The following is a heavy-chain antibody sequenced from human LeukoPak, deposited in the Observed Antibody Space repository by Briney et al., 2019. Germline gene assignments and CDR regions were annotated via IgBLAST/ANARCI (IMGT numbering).Heavy chain of an antibody. Sequence: GGSLRLSCAASGFTLNNYAMTWVRQAPGKGLEWVSAICASGGNTYYADSVKGRFTISRDTSKNTLCLQMNSLRAEDTAVYYCAKVISSSCGIGGYWGQGTLVTVSS. J-gene: IGHJ4*02. CDR3: AKVISSSCGIGGY. CDR1: GFTLNNYA. D-gene: IGHD6-13*01. V-gene: IGHV3-23*01. CDR2: ICASGGNT.